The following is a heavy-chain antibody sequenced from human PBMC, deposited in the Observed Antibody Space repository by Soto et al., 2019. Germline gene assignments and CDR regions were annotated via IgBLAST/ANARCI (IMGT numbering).Heavy chain of an antibody. CDR3: ARLFGGVIVIGPKYFDY. CDR2: IYYSGST. J-gene: IGHJ4*02. D-gene: IGHD3-16*02. CDR1: GGSISSYY. Sequence: SETLSLTCTVSGGSISSYYWSWIRQPPGKGLEWIGYIYYSGSTNYNPSLKSRVTISVDTSKNQFSLKLSSVTAADTAVYYCARLFGGVIVIGPKYFDYWGQGTLVTVSS. V-gene: IGHV4-59*08.